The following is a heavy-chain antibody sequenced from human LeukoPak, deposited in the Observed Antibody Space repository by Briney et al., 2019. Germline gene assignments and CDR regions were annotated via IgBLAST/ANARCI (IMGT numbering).Heavy chain of an antibody. D-gene: IGHD6-13*01. CDR3: ASRIAAAGTIDY. CDR1: GFTFSSYS. CDR2: ISSSSSYI. J-gene: IGHJ4*02. V-gene: IGHV3-21*01. Sequence: KSGGSLRLSCAASGFTFSSYSMNWVRQAPGKGPEWVSSISSSSSYIYYADSVKGRFTISRDNAKNSLYLQMNSLRAEDTAVYYCASRIAAAGTIDYWGQGTLVTVSS.